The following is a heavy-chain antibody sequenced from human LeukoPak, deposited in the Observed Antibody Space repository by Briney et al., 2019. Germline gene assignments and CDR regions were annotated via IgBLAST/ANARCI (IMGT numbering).Heavy chain of an antibody. J-gene: IGHJ3*02. CDR2: ISPTGGT. Sequence: SETLSLTCSVSGGSISSYYWSWIRQPPGKGLEWIGYISPTGGTNYNPSLTGRVTVSVDTSKNLFSLKLSSVTAADTAVYYCASLYYDILTGHQDAFDIWGQGTMVTVSS. CDR1: GGSISSYY. D-gene: IGHD3-9*01. V-gene: IGHV4-4*09. CDR3: ASLYYDILTGHQDAFDI.